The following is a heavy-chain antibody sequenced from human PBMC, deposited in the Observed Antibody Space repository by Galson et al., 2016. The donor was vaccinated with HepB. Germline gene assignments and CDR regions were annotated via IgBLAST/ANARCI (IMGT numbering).Heavy chain of an antibody. CDR1: GGSISSYY. CDR2: VYYRGST. D-gene: IGHD6-13*01. CDR3: ARVTRIAATGTGFDY. J-gene: IGHJ4*02. Sequence: SETLSLTCTVSGGSISSYYCSWIRQPPGKGLEWIGYVYYRGSTDYNTSLKSRVSISVDTSKTQFSLKLSSVTAADTAMYYCARVTRIAATGTGFDYWGQGTLVTVSS. V-gene: IGHV4-59*01.